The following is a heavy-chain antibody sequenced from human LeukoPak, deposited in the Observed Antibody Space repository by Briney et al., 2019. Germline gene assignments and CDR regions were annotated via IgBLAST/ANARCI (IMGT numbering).Heavy chain of an antibody. CDR3: ASFPSSSSSTFDY. V-gene: IGHV4-31*03. D-gene: IGHD2-2*01. J-gene: IGHJ4*02. CDR2: IYYSGST. Sequence: SQTLSLTCTVAGGSISSGGYYWGWIRQHPGKGREWIGYIYYSGSTYYNPSLKSRVTISVDTSKNQFSLKLSSVTAADTAVYYCASFPSSSSSTFDYWGQGTLVTVSS. CDR1: GGSISSGGYY.